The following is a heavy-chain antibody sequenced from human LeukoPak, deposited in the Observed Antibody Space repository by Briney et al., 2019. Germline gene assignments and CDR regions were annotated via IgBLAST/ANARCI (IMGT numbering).Heavy chain of an antibody. CDR1: GGSISSGSYY. CDR3: ARVRSGYAVGFYYYYMDV. CDR2: IYTSGST. J-gene: IGHJ6*03. D-gene: IGHD5-12*01. V-gene: IGHV4-61*02. Sequence: SETLSLTCTVSGGSISSGSYYWSWIRQPAGKGLEWIGRIYTSGSTNYNPSLKSRVTISVDTSKNQFSLKLSSVTAADTAVYYCARVRSGYAVGFYYYYMDVWGKGTTVTVSS.